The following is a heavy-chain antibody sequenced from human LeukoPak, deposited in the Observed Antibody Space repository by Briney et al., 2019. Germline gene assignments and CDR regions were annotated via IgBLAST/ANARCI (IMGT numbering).Heavy chain of an antibody. J-gene: IGHJ4*02. CDR3: ARVLRYSSGFFDY. CDR2: ISYDGSNK. D-gene: IGHD6-19*01. V-gene: IGHV3-30-3*01. CDR1: GFTFSSYA. Sequence: PGGSLRLSCAASGFTFSSYAMHWVRQAPGKGLEWVAVISYDGSNKYYADSVKGRFTISRDNSKNTLYLQMNSLRAEDTAVYYCARVLRYSSGFFDYWGQGTLVTVSS.